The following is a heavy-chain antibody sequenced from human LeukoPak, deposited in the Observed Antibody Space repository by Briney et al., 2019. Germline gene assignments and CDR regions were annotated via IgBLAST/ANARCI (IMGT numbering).Heavy chain of an antibody. CDR1: GFTFSDYW. CDR2: INPDGSTT. V-gene: IGHV3-74*01. J-gene: IGHJ4*02. CDR3: AKGLASDGWLGHDH. D-gene: IGHD5-12*01. Sequence: PGGSLRLSCAASGFTFSDYWLHWVRQAPGKGLVWASIINPDGSTTSYADSVKGRFTISRDNAKNTLYLQMNSLRAEDTAVYYCAKGLASDGWLGHDHWGQGTLVTVSS.